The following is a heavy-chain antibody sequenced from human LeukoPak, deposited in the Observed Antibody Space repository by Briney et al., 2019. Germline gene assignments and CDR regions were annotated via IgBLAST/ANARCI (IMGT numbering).Heavy chain of an antibody. CDR2: ILYDGSNK. CDR1: GFTFSSYT. J-gene: IGHJ4*02. CDR3: ARGGGHCSSTSCYRKGFDY. V-gene: IGHV3-30*14. D-gene: IGHD2-2*02. Sequence: PGGSLRLSCAASGFTFSSYTMHWVRQAPGKGLEWVAVILYDGSNKYYADSVKGRFTVSRDNSKNTLYLQMGSLRAEDMAVYYCARGGGHCSSTSCYRKGFDYWGQGTLVTVSS.